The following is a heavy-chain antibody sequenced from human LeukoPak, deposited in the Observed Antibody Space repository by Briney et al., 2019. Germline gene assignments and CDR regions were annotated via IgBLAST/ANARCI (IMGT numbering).Heavy chain of an antibody. CDR2: MNPNSGNT. D-gene: IGHD3-10*01. Sequence: ASVKVSCKASGYTFTSYDINWVRQATGQGLEWMGWMNPNSGNTGYAQKFQGRVTMTRNTSISTAYMELSSLRSDDTAVYYCARNKRGTYYYGSGSNYAPIDYWGQGTLVTVSS. CDR3: ARNKRGTYYYGSGSNYAPIDY. V-gene: IGHV1-8*01. J-gene: IGHJ4*02. CDR1: GYTFTSYD.